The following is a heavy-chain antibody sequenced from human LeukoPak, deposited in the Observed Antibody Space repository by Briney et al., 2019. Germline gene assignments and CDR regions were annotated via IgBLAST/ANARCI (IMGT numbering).Heavy chain of an antibody. J-gene: IGHJ5*02. D-gene: IGHD6-13*01. Sequence: SETLSLTCTVSGGSISTSNYYWGWIRQPPGKGLEWIGNIFYSGSTYYSPSLKSRVTISLDTSRNQFSLKLSSVTAADTAVYYCARVSLYSSSWYGHLPSFDPWGQGTLVTVSS. CDR3: ARVSLYSSSWYGHLPSFDP. CDR2: IFYSGST. V-gene: IGHV4-39*07. CDR1: GGSISTSNYY.